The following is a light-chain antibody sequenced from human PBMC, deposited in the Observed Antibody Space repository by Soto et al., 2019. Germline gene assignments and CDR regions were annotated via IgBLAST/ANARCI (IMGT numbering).Light chain of an antibody. Sequence: QSVLTQPPSASGTPGQRVTISWSGSISNIGGNTVNWYQQVPGTAPKLLIYRDDQRPSGVPDRFSGSKSATSASLAISGLQSEDEADYYCAAWDDGLNGWVFGGGTKLTVL. V-gene: IGLV1-44*01. J-gene: IGLJ3*02. CDR1: ISNIGGNT. CDR2: RDD. CDR3: AAWDDGLNGWV.